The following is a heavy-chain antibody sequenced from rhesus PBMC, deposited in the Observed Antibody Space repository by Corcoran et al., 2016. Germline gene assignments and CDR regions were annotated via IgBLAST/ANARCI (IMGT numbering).Heavy chain of an antibody. D-gene: IGHD3-28*01. CDR3: AMYDTMTALDY. J-gene: IGHJ4*01. CDR1: GASITNNY. CDR2: IYGTSEST. V-gene: IGHV4-147*01. Sequence: QVQLQESGPGLVKPSETLSLTCAVSGASITNNYWSWVRQSPGEGLEWIGRIYGTSESTRYHSALTSRVTISRDTSKNQFSLKLYSVTAADTAVYYCAMYDTMTALDYWGQGVLVTVSS.